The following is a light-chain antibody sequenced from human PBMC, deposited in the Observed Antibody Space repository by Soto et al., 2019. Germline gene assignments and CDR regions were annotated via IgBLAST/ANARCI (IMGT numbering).Light chain of an antibody. Sequence: DIQMTQSPSTLSASVGDRVTITCRASQIISSWLAWYQQKPGKAPKLLIYDVSSLESGVPSRFSGSGSGTDFTLTISSLQPEDFATYYCQQSYSTLWTFGQGTKVDIK. CDR3: QQSYSTLWT. V-gene: IGKV1-39*01. J-gene: IGKJ1*01. CDR1: QIISSW. CDR2: DVS.